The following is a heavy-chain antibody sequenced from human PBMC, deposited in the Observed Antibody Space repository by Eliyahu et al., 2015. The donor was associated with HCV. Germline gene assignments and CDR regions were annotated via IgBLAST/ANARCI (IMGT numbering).Heavy chain of an antibody. CDR2: IXYSGXT. J-gene: IGHJ6*02. Sequence: QLQLQESGPGLVKPSETLSLTCTVSGGSXSXSSYYWGWIRQPPGKGLXWIGSIXYSGXTYYNPSLXSRVTIXVDTSKNQFSLKLSSVTAADTAVYYCARLAELRGVIKYYYYGMDVWGQGTTVTVSS. CDR3: ARLAELRGVIKYYYYGMDV. V-gene: IGHV4-39*01. CDR1: GGSXSXSSYY. D-gene: IGHD3-10*01.